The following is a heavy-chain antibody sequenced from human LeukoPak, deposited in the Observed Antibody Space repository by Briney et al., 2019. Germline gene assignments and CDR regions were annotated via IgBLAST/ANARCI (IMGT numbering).Heavy chain of an antibody. CDR2: ISSSSSTI. V-gene: IGHV3-48*01. CDR1: GFTFSSYS. J-gene: IGHJ4*02. CDR3: ARDRRDYYDSSGYTDLKIKEYYFDY. Sequence: AGGSLRLSCAASGFTFSSYSMNWVRQAPGKGLEWVSYISSSSSTIYYADSVKGRFTISRDNAKNSLYLQMNSLRAEDTAVYYCARDRRDYYDSSGYTDLKIKEYYFDYWGQGTLVTVSS. D-gene: IGHD3-22*01.